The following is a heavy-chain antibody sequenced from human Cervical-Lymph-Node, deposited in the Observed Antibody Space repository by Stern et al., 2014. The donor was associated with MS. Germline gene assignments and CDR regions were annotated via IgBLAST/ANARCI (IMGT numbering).Heavy chain of an antibody. CDR3: AREGGNTAEYFQH. CDR2: IYYDGSNR. D-gene: IGHD4-23*01. Sequence: MQLVESGGGVVQPGRSLRISCAASGFTFSSSGMHWVRQAPGKGLEWLAIIYYDGSNRYYADSVKGRFTISRDNSKNTLYLQMNSLRAEDTAVYYCAREGGNTAEYFQHWGQGTLVTVSS. J-gene: IGHJ1*01. CDR1: GFTFSSSG. V-gene: IGHV3-33*01.